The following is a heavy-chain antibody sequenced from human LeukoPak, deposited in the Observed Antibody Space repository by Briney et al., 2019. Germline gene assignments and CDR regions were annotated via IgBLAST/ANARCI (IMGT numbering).Heavy chain of an antibody. V-gene: IGHV1-24*01. Sequence: ASVKVSCKVSGCTLTELSMHWVRQAPGKGLEWMGGFDPEDGETIYAQKFQGRVTMTEDTSTDTAYMELSSLRSEDTAVYYCARSYSNYEENWFDPWGQGTLVTVSS. D-gene: IGHD4-11*01. CDR1: GCTLTELS. J-gene: IGHJ5*02. CDR3: ARSYSNYEENWFDP. CDR2: FDPEDGET.